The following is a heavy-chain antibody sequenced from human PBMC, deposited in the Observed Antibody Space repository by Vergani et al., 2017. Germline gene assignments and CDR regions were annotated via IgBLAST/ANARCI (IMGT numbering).Heavy chain of an antibody. D-gene: IGHD2-15*01. CDR1: GFTLSDHV. J-gene: IGHJ4*02. V-gene: IGHV3-72*01. CDR3: AKEGGGYCSGGTCYPEY. Sequence: EVQLVESGGGLVQPGGSLRLSCAASGFTLSDHVMDWVRQGPGKGLEWVGRSRNKARSYTTEYSASVKGRFTISRDDSRNSLYLQMNSLKTEDTAVYYCAKEGGGYCSGGTCYPEYWGQGTLVIVSS. CDR2: SRNKARSYTT.